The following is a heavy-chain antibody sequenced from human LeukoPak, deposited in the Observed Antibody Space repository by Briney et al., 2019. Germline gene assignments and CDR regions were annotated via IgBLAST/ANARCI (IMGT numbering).Heavy chain of an antibody. V-gene: IGHV4-59*01. J-gene: IGHJ3*02. D-gene: IGHD6-19*01. Sequence: SETLSLTCTVSGGSISSYYWSWLRQSPGKGLEWIGYIYDTGTTNYNPSLSSRVTISVDTSRNQFSLKLNSLTAADTAVYYCARRSKAVAGLAFDIWGRGTMVTVSS. CDR1: GGSISSYY. CDR3: ARRSKAVAGLAFDI. CDR2: IYDTGTT.